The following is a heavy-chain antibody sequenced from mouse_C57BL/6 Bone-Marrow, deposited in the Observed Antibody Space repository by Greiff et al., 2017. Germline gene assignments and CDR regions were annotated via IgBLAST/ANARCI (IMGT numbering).Heavy chain of an antibody. CDR1: GYTFTSYG. J-gene: IGHJ3*01. D-gene: IGHD3-2*02. CDR3: ASTAQEGFAY. CDR2: IYPRSGNT. Sequence: VMLVESGAELARPGASVKLSCKASGYTFTSYGISWVKQRTGQGLEWIGEIYPRSGNTYYNEKFKGKATLTADKSSSTAYMELRSLTSEDSAFYFCASTAQEGFAYWGQGTLVTVSA. V-gene: IGHV1-81*01.